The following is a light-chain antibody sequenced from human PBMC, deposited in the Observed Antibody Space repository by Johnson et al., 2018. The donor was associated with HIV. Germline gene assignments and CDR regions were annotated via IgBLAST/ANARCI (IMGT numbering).Light chain of an antibody. CDR1: SSNIGNNY. V-gene: IGLV1-51*01. Sequence: QSVLTQPPSVSAAPGQKVTISCSGSSSNIGNNYVSWYQQLPGTAPKLLIYDNNKRPSGIPDRFSGSKSGTSATLGITGLQTDDEAEYYCGTWDSSLSAYVFGTGTKVTVL. CDR3: GTWDSSLSAYV. J-gene: IGLJ1*01. CDR2: DNN.